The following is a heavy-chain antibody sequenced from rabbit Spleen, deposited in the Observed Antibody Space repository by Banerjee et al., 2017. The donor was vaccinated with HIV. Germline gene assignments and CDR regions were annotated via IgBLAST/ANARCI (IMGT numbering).Heavy chain of an antibody. D-gene: IGHD1-1*01. CDR1: GFSFSSNW. J-gene: IGHJ2*01. Sequence: LEESGGGLVKPGGTLTLTCTVSGFSFSSNWICWVRQAPGEGLEWIACIDTSDGDTDYANWPKGRFTISKTSSTTVTLQMTSLTAADTATYFCARNYVNAFDPWGPGTLVTVS. CDR3: ARNYVNAFDP. CDR2: IDTSDGDT. V-gene: IGHV1S45*01.